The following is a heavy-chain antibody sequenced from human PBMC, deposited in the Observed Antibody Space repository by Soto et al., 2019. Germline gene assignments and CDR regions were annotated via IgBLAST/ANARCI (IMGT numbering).Heavy chain of an antibody. J-gene: IGHJ5*01. D-gene: IGHD3-10*01. Sequence: EVPLLESGGGLVQPGGSLRISCTASGFTFDNYAMAWVRQAPGKGLEWVAGISGSGDRTNYVDSVKGRFTISRDNSKNRLYLQMKSLRAEDTALYYCAKDYGVRGIMTNLFDSWGQGTLVAVSS. CDR1: GFTFDNYA. V-gene: IGHV3-23*01. CDR2: ISGSGDRT. CDR3: AKDYGVRGIMTNLFDS.